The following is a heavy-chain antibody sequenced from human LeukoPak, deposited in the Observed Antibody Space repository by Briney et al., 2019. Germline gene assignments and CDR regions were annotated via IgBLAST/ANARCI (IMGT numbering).Heavy chain of an antibody. J-gene: IGHJ4*02. V-gene: IGHV3-33*01. CDR2: IWYDGSNK. CDR3: ARTAPGYSSSWKDSTGTLDY. Sequence: GSLRLSCAASGFTFSSYGMHWVRQAPGKGLEWVAVIWYDGSNKYYADSVKGRFTISRDNSKNTLYLQMNSLRAEDTAVYYCARTAPGYSSSWKDSTGTLDYWGQGTLVTVSS. D-gene: IGHD6-13*01. CDR1: GFTFSSYG.